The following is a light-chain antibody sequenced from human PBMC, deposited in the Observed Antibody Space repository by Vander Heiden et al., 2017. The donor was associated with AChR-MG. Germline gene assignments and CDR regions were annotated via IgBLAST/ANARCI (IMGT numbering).Light chain of an antibody. CDR3: QQYNNWPLT. CDR1: QSIGSQ. Sequence: EIVMTQSPATLSVSPGERATLSCRASQSIGSQLAWYQRKPGQAPRLLIYAASTRATGIPAKFSGSGSGTEFTLTISSLQSEDFVVYYCQQYNNWPLTFGGGTKVDIK. CDR2: AAS. V-gene: IGKV3-15*01. J-gene: IGKJ4*01.